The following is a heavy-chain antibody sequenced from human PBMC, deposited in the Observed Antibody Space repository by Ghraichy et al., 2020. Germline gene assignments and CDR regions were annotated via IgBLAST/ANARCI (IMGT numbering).Heavy chain of an antibody. D-gene: IGHD3-22*01. CDR1: GFTFSSYA. J-gene: IGHJ4*02. CDR2: ISGSGGST. V-gene: IGHV3-23*01. Sequence: LSLTCAASGFTFSSYAMSWVRQAPGKGLEWVSAISGSGGSTYYADSVKGRFTISRDNSKNTLYLQMNSLRAEDTAVYYCAKDLRRTTMIVVVLLDYWGQGTLVTVSS. CDR3: AKDLRRTTMIVVVLLDY.